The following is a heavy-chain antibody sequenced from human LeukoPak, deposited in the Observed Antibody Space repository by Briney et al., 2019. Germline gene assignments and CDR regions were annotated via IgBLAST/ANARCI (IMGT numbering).Heavy chain of an antibody. D-gene: IGHD3-3*01. J-gene: IGHJ3*02. Sequence: SETLSLTCAVYGGSFSGYYWSWIRQPPGKGLEWIGEINHSGSTNYNPSHKSRVTISVDKSKNQFSLKLSSVTAADTAVYYCARSRVEWLSLYDAFDIWGQGTMVTVSS. V-gene: IGHV4-34*01. CDR2: INHSGST. CDR1: GGSFSGYY. CDR3: ARSRVEWLSLYDAFDI.